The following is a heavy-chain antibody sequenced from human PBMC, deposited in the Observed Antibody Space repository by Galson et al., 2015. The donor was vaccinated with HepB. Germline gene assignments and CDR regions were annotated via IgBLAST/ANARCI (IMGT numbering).Heavy chain of an antibody. D-gene: IGHD3-10*01. CDR1: GGTFSSYA. V-gene: IGHV1-69*13. J-gene: IGHJ6*02. Sequence: SVKVSCKASGGTFSSYAISWVRQAPGQGLEWMGGIIPIFGTANYAQKFQGRVTITADESTSTAYMELSSLRSEDTAVYYCARAPRFYGSGSYYNYYYYGMDVWGQGTTVTVSS. CDR3: ARAPRFYGSGSYYNYYYYGMDV. CDR2: IIPIFGTA.